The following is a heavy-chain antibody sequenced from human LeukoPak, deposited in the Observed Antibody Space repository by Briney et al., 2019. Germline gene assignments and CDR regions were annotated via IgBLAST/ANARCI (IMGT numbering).Heavy chain of an antibody. CDR1: GFTVSSNY. J-gene: IGHJ4*02. V-gene: IGHV3-53*01. CDR3: AREYYYDSSGYLT. CDR2: IYSGGST. D-gene: IGHD3-22*01. Sequence: GGSLRLSCAASGFTVSSNYMSWVRQAPGKGLKWVSVIYSGGSTYYADSVKGRFTISRDNSKNTLYLQMNSLRAEDTAVYYCAREYYYDSSGYLTWGQGTLVTVSS.